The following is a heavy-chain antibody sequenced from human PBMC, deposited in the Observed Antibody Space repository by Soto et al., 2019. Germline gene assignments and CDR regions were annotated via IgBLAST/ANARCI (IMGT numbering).Heavy chain of an antibody. Sequence: QVQLVESGGGVVQPGRSLRLSCAASGFTFSSYGMHWVRHAPGKGLEWVAVISYDGGTKYYADSVKDRFTISRDNSKKTRYLQMNSLRADDTAVYYCAGGYRIAAAGHFDFWVQGTLVTVSS. J-gene: IGHJ4*02. D-gene: IGHD6-13*01. CDR1: GFTFSSYG. CDR3: AGGYRIAAAGHFDF. CDR2: ISYDGGTK. V-gene: IGHV3-30*03.